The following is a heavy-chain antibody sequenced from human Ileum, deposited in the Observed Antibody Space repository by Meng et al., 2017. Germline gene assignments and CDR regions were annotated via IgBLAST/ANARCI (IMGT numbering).Heavy chain of an antibody. CDR2: IIAGSGKT. Sequence: QVQLVQSGAEVKKPGASGKVSCKASGYTFTNYAMHWVRQAPGQRLEWMGWIIAGSGKTKYSQRIQGRVSITRDTSASTVYMELSRLRYEDTAVYYCARDEGIPASLDSWGQGTLVTVSS. V-gene: IGHV1-3*01. D-gene: IGHD2-2*01. J-gene: IGHJ4*02. CDR1: GYTFTNYA. CDR3: ARDEGIPASLDS.